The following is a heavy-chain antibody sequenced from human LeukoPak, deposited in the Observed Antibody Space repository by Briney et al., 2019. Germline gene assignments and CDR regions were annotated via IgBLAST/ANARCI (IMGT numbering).Heavy chain of an antibody. J-gene: IGHJ4*02. CDR2: ISSSSSYI. V-gene: IGHV3-21*01. CDR3: ARDLGYSSPSGFDY. D-gene: IGHD6-6*01. CDR1: GFTFSSYS. Sequence: SGGSLRLSCAASGFTFSSYSMNWVRQAPGKGLEWVSSISSSSSYIYYADSVKGRFTISRDNAKNSLYLQMNSLRAEDTAVYYCARDLGYSSPSGFDYWGQGTLVTVSS.